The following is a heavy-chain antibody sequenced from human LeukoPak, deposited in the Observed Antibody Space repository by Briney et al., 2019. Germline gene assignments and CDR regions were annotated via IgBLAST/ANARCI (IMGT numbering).Heavy chain of an antibody. V-gene: IGHV4-59*11. CDR1: GGSISSHY. J-gene: IGHJ5*02. Sequence: SETLSLTCTVSGGSISSHYWSWIRQPPGKGLEWIGYIYYSGSTNYNPSLKSRVTISVDTSKNQFSLKLSSVTAADTAVYYCVAYSDSWFEHWGQGALVTVSS. D-gene: IGHD3-16*01. CDR2: IYYSGST. CDR3: VAYSDSWFEH.